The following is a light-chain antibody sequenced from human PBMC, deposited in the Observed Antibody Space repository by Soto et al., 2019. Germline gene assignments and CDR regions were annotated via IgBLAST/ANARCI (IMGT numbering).Light chain of an antibody. J-gene: IGKJ1*01. CDR3: HQYNGWPRT. Sequence: EIVMTQSTVTVSVSPRERAIISCSASQNISRSLAWYQQKPGQGPSLLIYGTSTRAGGVPARFSGGGSGTEFTLTITSLQSEDFAVYYCHQYNGWPRTFGQGTKVDI. CDR2: GTS. V-gene: IGKV3-15*01. CDR1: QNISRS.